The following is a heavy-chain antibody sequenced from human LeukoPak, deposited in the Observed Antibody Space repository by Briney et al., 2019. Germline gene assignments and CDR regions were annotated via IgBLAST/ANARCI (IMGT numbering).Heavy chain of an antibody. V-gene: IGHV3-23*01. CDR1: GFTFSSYA. CDR3: AKDPAAYDYVWGSYRFGY. CDR2: ISGSGGST. Sequence: GGSLRLSCAASGFTFSSYAMSWVRQAPGKGLEWVSAISGSGGSTYYADSVKGRFTISRDNSKNTLYLQMNSLRAEDTAVYYCAKDPAAYDYVWGSYRFGYWGQGTLATVSS. D-gene: IGHD3-16*02. J-gene: IGHJ4*02.